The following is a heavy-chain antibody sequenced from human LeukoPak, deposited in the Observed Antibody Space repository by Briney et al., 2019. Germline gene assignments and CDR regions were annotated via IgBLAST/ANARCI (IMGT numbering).Heavy chain of an antibody. D-gene: IGHD4-17*01. CDR1: GGTFSSYA. Sequence: ASVKVSCKXSGGTFSSYAISWVRQAPGQGLEWMGRIIPIFGTANYAQKFQGRVTITTDESTSTAYMELSSLRSEDTAVYYCARALSFGYGDYSDYWGQGTLVTVSS. V-gene: IGHV1-69*05. CDR2: IIPIFGTA. J-gene: IGHJ4*02. CDR3: ARALSFGYGDYSDY.